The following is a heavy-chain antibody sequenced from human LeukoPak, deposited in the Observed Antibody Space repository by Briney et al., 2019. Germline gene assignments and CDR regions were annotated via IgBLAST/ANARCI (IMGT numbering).Heavy chain of an antibody. Sequence: SETLSLTCTVSGGSISSGDYYWSWIRQPPGKGLEWIGYIYYSGSTYYNPSLKSRVTMSVDTSKNQFSLKLSSVTAADTAVYYCASASQFYYYYGMDVWGQGTTVTVSS. J-gene: IGHJ6*02. CDR1: GGSISSGDYY. V-gene: IGHV4-30-4*01. CDR3: ASASQFYYYYGMDV. CDR2: IYYSGST.